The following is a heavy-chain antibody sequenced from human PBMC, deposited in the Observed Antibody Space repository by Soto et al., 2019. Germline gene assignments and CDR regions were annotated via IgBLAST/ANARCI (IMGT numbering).Heavy chain of an antibody. J-gene: IGHJ5*02. CDR1: GGTFTNYV. CDR2: LIPIFGAA. V-gene: IGHV1-69*01. D-gene: IGHD6-6*01. CDR3: ARGRSSPNFDH. Sequence: QVQLVQSGAEVRKPGSSVKVSCKISGGTFTNYVISWLRQAPGQGLEWMGGLIPIFGAANLAQKFQGRVTITADESTSTVNMELSSLTSEDTAVYYCARGRSSPNFDHWGQGILVTVSS.